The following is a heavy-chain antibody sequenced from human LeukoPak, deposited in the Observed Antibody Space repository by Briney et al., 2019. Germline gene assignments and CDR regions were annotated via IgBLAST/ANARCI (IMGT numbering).Heavy chain of an antibody. V-gene: IGHV4-59*06. J-gene: IGHJ4*02. Sequence: SETLSLTCIVSGGSIGSYYWSWIRQHPGKGLEWIGYIYYSGSTYYNPSLKSRVTISVDTSKNQLSLKLSSVTAADTAVYYCARYSGYIDYWGQGTLVTVSS. D-gene: IGHD5-12*01. CDR2: IYYSGST. CDR3: ARYSGYIDY. CDR1: GGSIGSYY.